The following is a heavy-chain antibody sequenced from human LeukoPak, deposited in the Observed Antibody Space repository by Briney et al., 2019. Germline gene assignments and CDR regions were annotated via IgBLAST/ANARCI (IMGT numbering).Heavy chain of an antibody. Sequence: SETLSLTCTVSGGSVSTRSYYWSWIRQPPGNGLEWIGSIYYYSGSTYYNPSLKSRVTISLDTSKNQFSLRLSSVTAADTAVYYCASGSPFYGLDFWDQGTTVTVSS. CDR1: GGSVSTRSYY. CDR2: IYYYSGST. J-gene: IGHJ6*02. D-gene: IGHD6-25*01. CDR3: ASGSPFYGLDF. V-gene: IGHV4-39*07.